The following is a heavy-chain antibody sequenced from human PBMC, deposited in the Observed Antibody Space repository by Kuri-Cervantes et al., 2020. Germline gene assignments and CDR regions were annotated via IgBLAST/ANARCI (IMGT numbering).Heavy chain of an antibody. V-gene: IGHV3-23*01. Sequence: GGSLRLSCAASGFTFINYAMNWVRQTPGKGPEWVSAISASGANTYYADSVKGRFTMSRDNSQNTIFLQMNSLRPEDTAVYYCATHPEGSVQDFGYWGQGTLVTVSS. CDR1: GFTFINYA. D-gene: IGHD1-1*01. CDR2: ISASGANT. CDR3: ATHPEGSVQDFGY. J-gene: IGHJ4*02.